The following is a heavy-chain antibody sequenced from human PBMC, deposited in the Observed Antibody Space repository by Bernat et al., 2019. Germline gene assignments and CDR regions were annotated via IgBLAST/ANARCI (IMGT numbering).Heavy chain of an antibody. D-gene: IGHD3-10*01. V-gene: IGHV4-34*01. Sequence: QVQLQQWGAGLLKPSETLSLTCAVYGGSFSGYYWSWIRQPPGKGLEWIGEINHSGSTNYNPSLKSRVTISVDTSKNQFSLKLSSVTAADTAVYYCAETYYYGSGAGWYFDLWGRGTLVTVSS. CDR1: GGSFSGYY. J-gene: IGHJ2*01. CDR2: INHSGST. CDR3: AETYYYGSGAGWYFDL.